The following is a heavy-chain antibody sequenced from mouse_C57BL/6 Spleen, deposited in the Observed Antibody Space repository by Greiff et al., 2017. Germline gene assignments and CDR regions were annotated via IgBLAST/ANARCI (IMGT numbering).Heavy chain of an antibody. J-gene: IGHJ3*01. CDR2: ISSGSSTI. CDR3: ARYYDYDDWFAY. Sequence: EVKLMESGGGLVKPGGSLKLSCAASGFTFSDYGMHWVRQAPEKGLEWVAYISSGSSTIYYADTVKGRFTISRDNAKNTLFLQMTSLRSEDTAMYYCARYYDYDDWFAYWGQGTLVTVSA. D-gene: IGHD2-4*01. CDR1: GFTFSDYG. V-gene: IGHV5-17*01.